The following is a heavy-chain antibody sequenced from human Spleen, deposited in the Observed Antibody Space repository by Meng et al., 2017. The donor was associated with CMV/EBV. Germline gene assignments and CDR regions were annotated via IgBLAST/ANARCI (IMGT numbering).Heavy chain of an antibody. CDR1: GFTFSGSA. CDR3: TRYQDIVVVPAAMEPYYYGMDV. CDR2: IRSKANSYAT. Sequence: VGSLRLSCAASGFTFSGSAMHWVRQASGKGLEWVGRIRSKANSYATAYAASVKGRFTISRDDSKNTAYLQMNSLKTEDTAVYYCTRYQDIVVVPAAMEPYYYGMDVWGQGTTVTVSS. J-gene: IGHJ6*02. V-gene: IGHV3-73*01. D-gene: IGHD2-2*01.